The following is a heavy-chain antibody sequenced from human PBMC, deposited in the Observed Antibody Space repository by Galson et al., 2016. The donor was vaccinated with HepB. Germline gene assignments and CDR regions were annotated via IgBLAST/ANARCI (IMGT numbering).Heavy chain of an antibody. V-gene: IGHV3-33*06. CDR3: AKGIDSSVWTGFEY. Sequence: SLRLSCAASGITFSNYGMHWVRQTPGKGLEWVAVIWYDGTSKYYVDSVKSRLTISRDNSKNTLNLQMNSLRAEDTAVYYCAKGIDSSVWTGFEYWGQGTLVTVSS. J-gene: IGHJ4*02. CDR2: IWYDGTSK. CDR1: GITFSNYG. D-gene: IGHD3-22*01.